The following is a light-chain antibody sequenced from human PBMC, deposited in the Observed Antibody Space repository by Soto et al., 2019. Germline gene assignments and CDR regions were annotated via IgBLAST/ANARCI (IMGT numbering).Light chain of an antibody. J-gene: IGKJ1*01. CDR3: QQLNSYPWT. CDR1: QGSSSY. Sequence: DIQLTQSPSLLSASVGDRVTITCRASQGSSSYLAWYQQKPAKAPKLLIYAASTLQSGVPSRFSGSGSGTEFTLTISSLQPEDFATYYCQQLNSYPWTFGQGTKVEIK. CDR2: AAS. V-gene: IGKV1-9*01.